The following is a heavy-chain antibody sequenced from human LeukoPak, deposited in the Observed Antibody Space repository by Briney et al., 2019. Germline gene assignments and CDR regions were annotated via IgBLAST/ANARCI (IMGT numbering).Heavy chain of an antibody. CDR1: GDSISTYY. V-gene: IGHV4-59*01. J-gene: IGHJ4*02. Sequence: PSETLSLTCTVSGDSISTYYWSWIRQPPGKGLEWIGCIYYSGSTNYNPSLKSRVTISVDTSKDQFSLKLSSVTAADTAVYYCARDSYGSGREFDYWGQGTLVTVSS. CDR3: ARDSYGSGREFDY. CDR2: IYYSGST. D-gene: IGHD3-10*01.